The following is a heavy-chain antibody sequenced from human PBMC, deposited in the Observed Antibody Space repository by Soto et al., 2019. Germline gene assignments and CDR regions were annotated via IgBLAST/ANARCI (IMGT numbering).Heavy chain of an antibody. CDR2: INHSGRT. Sequence: QVQLQQWGAGLLKPSETLSLTCAVYTGSFTGHYWNWIRQSPEKGLEWIGEINHSGRTNYNPSLRSRVTLSVDSSKNQFSLKMTSVIAADTAVYYCARGRGLLTALRYFDYWGQGTQVTVSS. V-gene: IGHV4-34*01. CDR1: TGSFTGHY. J-gene: IGHJ4*02. CDR3: ARGRGLLTALRYFDY. D-gene: IGHD4-17*01.